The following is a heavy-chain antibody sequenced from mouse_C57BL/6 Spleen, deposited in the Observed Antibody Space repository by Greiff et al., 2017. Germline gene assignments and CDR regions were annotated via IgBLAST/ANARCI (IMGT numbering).Heavy chain of an antibody. J-gene: IGHJ2*01. CDR2: ILPGSGST. D-gene: IGHD3-2*02. CDR3: ARSWGSSGSLGD. Sequence: VQRVESGAELMKPGASVKLSCKATGYTFTGYWIEWVKQRPGHGLEWIGEILPGSGSTHYNEKFKGKATFTADTSSNTAYMQLSSLTTEDSAIYYCARSWGSSGSLGDWGQGTTLTVSS. CDR1: GYTFTGYW. V-gene: IGHV1-9*01.